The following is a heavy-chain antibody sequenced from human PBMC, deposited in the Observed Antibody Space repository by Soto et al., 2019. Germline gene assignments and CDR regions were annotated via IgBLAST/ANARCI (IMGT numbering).Heavy chain of an antibody. Sequence: GASVKVSCKASGYTFTSYGISWVRQAPGQGLEWMGWISAYNGNTNYAQKLQGRVTMTTDTSTSTAYMELRSLRSDDTAVYYCARVAFRGSSWYLVDYWGQGTLVTVSS. D-gene: IGHD6-13*01. CDR1: GYTFTSYG. J-gene: IGHJ4*02. V-gene: IGHV1-18*01. CDR2: ISAYNGNT. CDR3: ARVAFRGSSWYLVDY.